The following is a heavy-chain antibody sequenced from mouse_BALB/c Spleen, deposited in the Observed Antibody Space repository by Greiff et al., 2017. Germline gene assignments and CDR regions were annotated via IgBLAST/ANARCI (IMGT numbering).Heavy chain of an antibody. V-gene: IGHV5-6*01. J-gene: IGHJ3*01. Sequence: EVQVVESGGDLVKPGGSLKLSCAASGFTFSSYGMSWVRQTPDKRLEWVATISSGGSYTYYPDSVKGRFTISRDNAKNTLYLQMSSLKSEDTAMYYCARHSQLFLFAYWGQGTLVTVSA. CDR3: ARHSQLFLFAY. CDR1: GFTFSSYG. CDR2: ISSGGSYT. D-gene: IGHD4-1*02.